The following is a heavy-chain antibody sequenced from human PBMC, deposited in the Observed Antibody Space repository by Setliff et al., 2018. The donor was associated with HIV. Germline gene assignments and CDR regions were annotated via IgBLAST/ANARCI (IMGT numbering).Heavy chain of an antibody. CDR2: ILGGRNT. V-gene: IGHV4-39*01. CDR1: GGSLTSGHYY. Sequence: TSETLSLTCTVSGGSLTSGHYYWGWIRQPPGKGLEWIGNILGGRNTYYNPSLKSRVIISVDTSRNQFSLNLRSVTAADTAVYYCARPHSGRGGGAWFDPWGQGILVTVSS. J-gene: IGHJ5*02. CDR3: ARPHSGRGGGAWFDP. D-gene: IGHD6-19*01.